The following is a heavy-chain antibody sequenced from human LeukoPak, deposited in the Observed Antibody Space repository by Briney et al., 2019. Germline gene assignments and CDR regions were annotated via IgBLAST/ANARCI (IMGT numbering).Heavy chain of an antibody. V-gene: IGHV3-7*01. CDR3: ARPSMVYAASRGWFDP. CDR1: GFTFSSYW. D-gene: IGHD2-8*01. J-gene: IGHJ5*02. CDR2: IKQDGSEK. Sequence: GGSLRLSCAASGFTFSSYWMSWVRQAPGKGLEWVANIKQDGSEKYYVDSVKGRFTISRDNAKNSLYLQMNSLRAEDTAVYYCARPSMVYAASRGWFDPWGQGTLVTVFS.